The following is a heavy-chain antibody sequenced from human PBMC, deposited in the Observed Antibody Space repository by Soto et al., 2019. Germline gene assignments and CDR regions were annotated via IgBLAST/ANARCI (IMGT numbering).Heavy chain of an antibody. V-gene: IGHV6-1*01. J-gene: IGHJ6*02. CDR2: AYYRSKWFD. CDR1: GDRVSSDSAS. D-gene: IGHD2-15*01. CDR3: ARVRYCRGGSCYYGMDV. Sequence: QSQTLSLTCVISGDRVSSDSASWNWIRQSPSRGLEWLGRAYYRSKWFDDYAESVKSRITITPDTSRNQLSLQLNSVTPEDTAVYYCARVRYCRGGSCYYGMDVWGQGTTVTVSS.